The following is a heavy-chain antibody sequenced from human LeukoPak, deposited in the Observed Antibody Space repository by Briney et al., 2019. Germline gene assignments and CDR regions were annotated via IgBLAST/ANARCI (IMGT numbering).Heavy chain of an antibody. Sequence: GGSLRLSCAAPGFTFSSYEMNWVRQAPGKGLEWVANIKQDGSEKYYVDSVKGRFTISRDNAKNSLYLQMNSLRAEDTAVYYCARFGSGSYRLIYYYYYMDVWGKGTTVTVSS. J-gene: IGHJ6*03. CDR2: IKQDGSEK. CDR1: GFTFSSYE. D-gene: IGHD3-10*01. V-gene: IGHV3-7*01. CDR3: ARFGSGSYRLIYYYYYMDV.